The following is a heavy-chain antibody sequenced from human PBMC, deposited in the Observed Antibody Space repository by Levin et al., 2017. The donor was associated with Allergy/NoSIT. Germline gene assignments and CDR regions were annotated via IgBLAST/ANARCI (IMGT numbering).Heavy chain of an antibody. CDR3: AKDLGGGSYRGKDAFDI. CDR1: GFTFSSYA. CDR2: ISGSGGST. J-gene: IGHJ3*02. D-gene: IGHD1-26*01. Sequence: GGSLRLSCAASGFTFSSYAMSWVRQAPGKGLEWVSAISGSGGSTYYADSVKGRFTISRDNSKNTLYLQMNSLRAEDTAVYYCAKDLGGGSYRGKDAFDIWGQGTMVTVSS. V-gene: IGHV3-23*01.